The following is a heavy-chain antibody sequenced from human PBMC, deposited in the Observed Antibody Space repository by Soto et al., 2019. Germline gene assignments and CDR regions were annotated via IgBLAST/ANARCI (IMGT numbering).Heavy chain of an antibody. V-gene: IGHV3-74*03. CDR3: ARAASGSDAWFDP. J-gene: IGHJ5*02. CDR1: KFTFSRYW. Sequence: EVQLVESGGGLVQPGGSLRLSCAASKFTFSRYWMHWVRQTPGKGLMWVARINTDGSRTTYADSVKGRFTISRDNAKNTAFMDMNSLRAEDTAVYYCARAASGSDAWFDPWGQGTLVTVSS. D-gene: IGHD1-26*01. CDR2: INTDGSRT.